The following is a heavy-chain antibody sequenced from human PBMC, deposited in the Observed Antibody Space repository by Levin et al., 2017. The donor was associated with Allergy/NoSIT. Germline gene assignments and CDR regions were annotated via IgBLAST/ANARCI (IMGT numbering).Heavy chain of an antibody. CDR2: ISPDGRTT. V-gene: IGHV3-74*03. J-gene: IGHJ4*02. Sequence: GESLRLSCTASGFTFSGYWMHWARQTPEKGLAWVSRISPDGRTTTYADSVKGRFTVSRDNPKNTLFLQMNSLRAEDTAVYYCTRGRFCDSGSCYFDSWGQGILVTVSS. D-gene: IGHD3-22*01. CDR3: TRGRFCDSGSCYFDS. CDR1: GFTFSGYW.